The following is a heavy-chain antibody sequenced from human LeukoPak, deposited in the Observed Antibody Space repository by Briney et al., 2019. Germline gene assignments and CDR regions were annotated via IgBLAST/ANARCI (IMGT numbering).Heavy chain of an antibody. CDR3: ARDQGVYDSSGYYYGVWFDP. J-gene: IGHJ5*02. V-gene: IGHV4-59*01. CDR1: GGSISSYY. CDR2: IYYSGST. Sequence: PSETLSLTCTVSGGSISSYYWSWIRQPPGKGLEWIGYIYYSGSTNYNPSLKSRVTISVDTSKNQFPLKLSSVTAADTAVYYCARDQGVYDSSGYYYGVWFDPWGQGTLVTVSS. D-gene: IGHD3-22*01.